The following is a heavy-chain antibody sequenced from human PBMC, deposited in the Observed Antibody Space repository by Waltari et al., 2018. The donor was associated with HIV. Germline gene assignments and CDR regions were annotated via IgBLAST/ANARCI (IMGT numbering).Heavy chain of an antibody. CDR2: ISYDGGTK. D-gene: IGHD3-22*01. J-gene: IGHJ4*02. Sequence: QVHLVESGGGVVQPGRSLRLSCATSGFTFSSYGMHWVRQAPGKGLELMSVISYDGGTKYYADSVNVRFIISRDNSMNTLYLQLSTLRPEDTALYFFVKAKVVSAYYYSLEYWGQGTLVTVSS. CDR1: GFTFSSYG. V-gene: IGHV3-30*18. CDR3: VKAKVVSAYYYSLEY.